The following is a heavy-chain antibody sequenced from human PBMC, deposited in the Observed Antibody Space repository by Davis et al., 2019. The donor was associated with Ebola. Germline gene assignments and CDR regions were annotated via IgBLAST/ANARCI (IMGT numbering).Heavy chain of an antibody. V-gene: IGHV1-69*13. CDR2: IIPIFGTA. J-gene: IGHJ4*02. CDR3: AREPMGYDSSGYYFDFDY. CDR1: GGTFSSYA. D-gene: IGHD3-22*01. Sequence: SVTVSCKASGGTFSSYAISWVRQAPGQGLEWMGGIIPIFGTANYAQKFQGRVTITADESTSTAYMELSSLRSEDTAVYYCAREPMGYDSSGYYFDFDYWGQGTLVTVSS.